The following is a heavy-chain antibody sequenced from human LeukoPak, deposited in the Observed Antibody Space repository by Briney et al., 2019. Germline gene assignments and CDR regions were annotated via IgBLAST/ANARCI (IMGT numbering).Heavy chain of an antibody. Sequence: SGTLSLTCAVSGGSISSSNWWSWVRQPPGKGLEWIGEIYHSGSTNYNPSLKSRVTISVDKSKNQFSLKLSSVTAADTAVYYCARENYYGSGSYLNWFDPWGQGTLVTVSS. D-gene: IGHD3-10*01. J-gene: IGHJ5*02. CDR2: IYHSGST. CDR3: ARENYYGSGSYLNWFDP. V-gene: IGHV4-4*02. CDR1: GGSISSSNW.